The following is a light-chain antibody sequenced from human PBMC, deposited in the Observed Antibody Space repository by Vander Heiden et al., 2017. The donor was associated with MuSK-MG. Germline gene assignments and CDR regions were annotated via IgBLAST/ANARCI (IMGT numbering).Light chain of an antibody. CDR1: SRNIGGYDY. CDR3: ASSKTTSALDV. V-gene: IGLV2-14*01. CDR2: DVS. Sequence: QSVLTQPASVSGSPGQSITISCSGTSRNIGGYDYVSWYQQSPGKAPKRIMYDVSNRPSGVSDRFSGYKSGNTASLKTSGLHVDDEADDYCASSKTTSALDVFGSGTKVTVL. J-gene: IGLJ1*01.